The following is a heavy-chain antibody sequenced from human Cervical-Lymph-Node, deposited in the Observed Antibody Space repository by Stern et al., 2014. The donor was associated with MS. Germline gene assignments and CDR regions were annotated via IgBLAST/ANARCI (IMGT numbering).Heavy chain of an antibody. CDR3: AHRPVSSFDH. J-gene: IGHJ4*02. CDR1: GFSISTRGVG. CDR2: IYWDDDK. V-gene: IGHV2-5*02. D-gene: IGHD6-13*01. Sequence: TLKESGPTLVKPPQTLTLTCTFSGFSISTRGVGVGWIRQPPGKALEWLSLIYWDDDKRYSPSRKSRLTISKDTSKNQVVLTMTNIDPMDTATYYCAHRPVSSFDHWGQGTLVTVSS.